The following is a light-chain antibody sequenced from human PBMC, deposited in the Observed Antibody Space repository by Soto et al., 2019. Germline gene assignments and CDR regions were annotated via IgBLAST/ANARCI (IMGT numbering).Light chain of an antibody. J-gene: IGKJ1*01. CDR1: QSISDF. Sequence: EIVLTQSPATLSLSPGERASLSCRASQSISDFLAWYQQKPGQAPRLLIYDASIRATGIPARFSGSGSGTDFTLTISRLEPEDFAIYYCQQYGSPWTFGQGTKVEIK. V-gene: IGKV3-11*01. CDR3: QQYGSPWT. CDR2: DAS.